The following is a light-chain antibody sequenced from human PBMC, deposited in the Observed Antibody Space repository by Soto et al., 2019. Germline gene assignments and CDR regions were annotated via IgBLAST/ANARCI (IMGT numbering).Light chain of an antibody. CDR2: AAS. J-gene: IGKJ2*01. V-gene: IGKV1-39*01. CDR1: RSVAYF. CDR3: QQSYSVPPT. Sequence: DIQLTQSPASLSASIGDRVTITCRASRSVAYFLNWYQHKPGKAPELPIYAASTLETGVPSRFSGTYSGTDFTLTISNLQPEDFGTYFCQQSYSVPPTFGQGTKV.